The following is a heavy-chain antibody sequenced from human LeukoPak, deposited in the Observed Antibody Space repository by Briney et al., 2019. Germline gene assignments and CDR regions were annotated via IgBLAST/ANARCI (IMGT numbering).Heavy chain of an antibody. CDR3: ARFCGGDCYSGSPDDY. CDR1: GGSFSGYY. D-gene: IGHD2-21*02. CDR2: INHSGST. Sequence: SETLSLTCAVYGGSFSGYYWSWIRQPPGKGLEWIGEINHSGSTNYNPSLKSRVTISVDTSKNQFSLKLSSVTAADTAVYYCARFCGGDCYSGSPDDYWGQGTLVTVSS. V-gene: IGHV4-34*01. J-gene: IGHJ4*02.